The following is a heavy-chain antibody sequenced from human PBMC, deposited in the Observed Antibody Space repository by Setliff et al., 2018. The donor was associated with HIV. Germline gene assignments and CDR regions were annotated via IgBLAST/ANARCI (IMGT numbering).Heavy chain of an antibody. CDR3: ATDPGYSSTWYSESFQH. Sequence: ASVKVSCKASGYTFTSYYIHWVRQAPGKGLEWMANFDPEDGETFYAQKFQGRLTMTEDTPTDTAYMELSSLRSDDTAMYYCATDPGYSSTWYSESFQHWGQGTVVTVSS. CDR2: FDPEDGET. CDR1: GYTFTSYY. J-gene: IGHJ1*01. V-gene: IGHV1-24*01. D-gene: IGHD6-13*01.